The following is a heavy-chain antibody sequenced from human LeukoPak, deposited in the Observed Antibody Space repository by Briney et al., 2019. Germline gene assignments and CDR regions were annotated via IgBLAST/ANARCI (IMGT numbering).Heavy chain of an antibody. D-gene: IGHD6-13*01. CDR3: VRGKWVRADNSWLNYGMDV. CDR2: IYYSGKT. V-gene: IGHV4-30-4*01. Sequence: PSETLSLTCTVSGGSISSDNYYWHWIRQPPGKGLEWIGYIYYSGKTYYSPSLKSRVTISEDTSKNQFSLKMSSVTAADTAVYYCVRGKWVRADNSWLNYGMDVWGRGTTVTVSS. J-gene: IGHJ6*02. CDR1: GGSISSDNYY.